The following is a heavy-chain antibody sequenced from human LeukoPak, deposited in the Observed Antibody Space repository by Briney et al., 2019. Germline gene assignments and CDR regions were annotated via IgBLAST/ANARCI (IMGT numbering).Heavy chain of an antibody. CDR2: ISGSGGST. Sequence: QTGGSLRLSCAASGFTFSSYAMSWVRQAPGKGLEWVSAISGSGGSTYYADSVKGRFTISRDNSKNTLYLQMNSLRAEDTAVYYCAKSGGYQGYFDYWGQGTLVTVSS. CDR3: AKSGGYQGYFDY. V-gene: IGHV3-23*01. D-gene: IGHD3-16*01. CDR1: GFTFSSYA. J-gene: IGHJ4*02.